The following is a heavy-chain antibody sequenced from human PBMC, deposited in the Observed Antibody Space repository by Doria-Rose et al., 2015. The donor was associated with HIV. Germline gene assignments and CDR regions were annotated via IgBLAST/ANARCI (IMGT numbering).Heavy chain of an antibody. CDR3: ARRRGEGNADEF. J-gene: IGHJ4*02. CDR1: GYSFTRYW. D-gene: IGHD2-21*01. CDR2: VYPGDSDT. V-gene: IGHV5-51*01. Sequence: VQLVQSGPQVKKSGESLKISCKGSGYSFTRYWISWVRQVPGKGLEWMGIVYPGDSDTRYSPSFRGQGTISVDKSINTAYLEWNSLKAPDTALYFCARRRGEGNADEFWGQGTRGNGSA.